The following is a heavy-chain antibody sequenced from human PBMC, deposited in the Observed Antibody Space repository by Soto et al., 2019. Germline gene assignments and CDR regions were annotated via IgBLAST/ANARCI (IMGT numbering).Heavy chain of an antibody. D-gene: IGHD6-19*01. J-gene: IGHJ4*02. CDR1: VFTFISYA. Sequence: GWSLRLSCASSVFTFISYAMSWVRQAPGKGLEWVSAISGSGGSTYYADSVKGRFTISRDNSKNTLYLQMNSLRAEDTAVYYCAKDGVSIAVAGYFDYWGQGTRVTVSS. CDR2: ISGSGGST. CDR3: AKDGVSIAVAGYFDY. V-gene: IGHV3-23*01.